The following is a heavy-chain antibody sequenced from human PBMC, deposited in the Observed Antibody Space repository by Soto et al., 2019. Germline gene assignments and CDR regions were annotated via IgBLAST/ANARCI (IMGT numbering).Heavy chain of an antibody. D-gene: IGHD5-18*01. CDR2: IRPSGGRT. CDR3: AREPNESYYFYY. V-gene: IGHV1-46*01. Sequence: QVHLVQSGAEVKKPGASVKVSCKASGYTFTNYYIHWVRQAPGQGLEWLGIIRPSGGRTEYAQRFQGRVTMTRDTSTSTVYMELTSLTSEDTAVYYCAREPNESYYFYYWGQGTLVTVSS. CDR1: GYTFTNYY. J-gene: IGHJ4*02.